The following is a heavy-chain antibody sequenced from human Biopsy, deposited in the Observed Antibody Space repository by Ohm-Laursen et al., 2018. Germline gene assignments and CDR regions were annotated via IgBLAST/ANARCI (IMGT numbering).Heavy chain of an antibody. J-gene: IGHJ3*02. Sequence: GTLSLTCRVSGGSFSTYYWTWIRQPPGKGLEWIACIDYRGSTNYNPSLKSRVSISIDTSKNQLSLRLNSVTAADTAVYYCARVSRSIYDSTFDSFNIWGPGTMVTVSS. D-gene: IGHD3-22*01. V-gene: IGHV4-59*01. CDR1: GGSFSTYY. CDR2: IDYRGST. CDR3: ARVSRSIYDSTFDSFNI.